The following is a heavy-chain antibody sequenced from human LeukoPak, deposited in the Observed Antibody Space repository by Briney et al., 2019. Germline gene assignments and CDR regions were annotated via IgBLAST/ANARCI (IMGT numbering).Heavy chain of an antibody. Sequence: SETLSLTCTVSGGSISSGGYYWSWIRQPPGKGLEWIGYIYHSGSTYYNPSLKSRVTISVDRSKNQFSLKLSSVTAADTAVYYCASLVGATSKFDYWGQGTLVTVSS. V-gene: IGHV4-30-2*01. CDR1: GGSISSGGYY. CDR2: IYHSGST. D-gene: IGHD1-26*01. CDR3: ASLVGATSKFDY. J-gene: IGHJ4*02.